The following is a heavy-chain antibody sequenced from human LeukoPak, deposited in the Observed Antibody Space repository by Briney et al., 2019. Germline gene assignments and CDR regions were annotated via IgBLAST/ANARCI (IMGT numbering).Heavy chain of an antibody. V-gene: IGHV5-51*01. D-gene: IGHD2-21*02. CDR1: GYSFTSYW. Sequence: GESLKISCKGSGYSFTSYWIGWVRQMPGKGLEWMGIIYPGDSDTRYSPSFQGQVTISADKSISTAYLQWSSLKASDTAMYYCARQLHTARLNSWFDPRGQGTLVTVSS. CDR2: IYPGDSDT. CDR3: ARQLHTARLNSWFDP. J-gene: IGHJ5*02.